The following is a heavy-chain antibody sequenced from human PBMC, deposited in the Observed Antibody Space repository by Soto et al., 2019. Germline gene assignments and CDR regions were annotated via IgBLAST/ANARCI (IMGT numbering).Heavy chain of an antibody. D-gene: IGHD3-3*01. Sequence: DVQLVESGGGLVQPGRSLRLSCAASGFTFDDYAMHWVRQAPGKGLEWVSGISWNSGSIGYADSVKGRFTISRDNAKNSLYLQMNSLRAEDTALYYCAKDATYDFWTGDFDYWGQGTLVTVSS. CDR1: GFTFDDYA. V-gene: IGHV3-9*01. CDR2: ISWNSGSI. J-gene: IGHJ4*02. CDR3: AKDATYDFWTGDFDY.